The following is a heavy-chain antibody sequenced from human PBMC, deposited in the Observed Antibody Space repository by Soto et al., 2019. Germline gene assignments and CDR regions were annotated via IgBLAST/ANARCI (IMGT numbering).Heavy chain of an antibody. Sequence: EVQLLESGGGLVQPGGSLRLSCVASGLTLSTSAMTWVRQTPGKGLEWVAFITGNSDITYYADSVKGRFTVSRDNSRNTLYLQMNSLRAEDTAVYYCAKALVTGFYSSLDSWGQGTPVTVSS. CDR3: AKALVTGFYSSLDS. CDR1: GLTLSTSA. J-gene: IGHJ5*01. CDR2: ITGNSDIT. V-gene: IGHV3-23*01. D-gene: IGHD3-9*01.